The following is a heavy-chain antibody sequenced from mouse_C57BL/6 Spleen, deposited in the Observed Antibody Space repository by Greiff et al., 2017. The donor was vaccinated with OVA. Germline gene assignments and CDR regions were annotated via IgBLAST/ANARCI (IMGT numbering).Heavy chain of an antibody. Sequence: EVMLVESEGGLVQPGSSMKLSCTASGFTFSDYYMAWVRQVPEKGLEWVANINYDGSSTYYLDSLESRFIISRDNAKNILYLQMSSLKSEDTATYYGARADGYAFAYWGQGTLVTVSA. V-gene: IGHV5-16*01. CDR3: ARADGYAFAY. D-gene: IGHD2-3*01. CDR2: INYDGSST. CDR1: GFTFSDYY. J-gene: IGHJ3*01.